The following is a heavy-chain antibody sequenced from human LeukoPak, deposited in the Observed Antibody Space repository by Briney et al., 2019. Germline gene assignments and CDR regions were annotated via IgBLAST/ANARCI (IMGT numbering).Heavy chain of an antibody. CDR2: IIPIFGTA. Sequence: SVKVSCKASGGTFSSYAISRVRQAPGQGLEWMGGIIPIFGTANYAQKFQGRVTITTDESTSTAYMELSSLRSEDTAVYYCARSIMITFGGVYYFDYWGQGTLVTVSS. V-gene: IGHV1-69*05. CDR1: GGTFSSYA. J-gene: IGHJ4*02. D-gene: IGHD3-16*01. CDR3: ARSIMITFGGVYYFDY.